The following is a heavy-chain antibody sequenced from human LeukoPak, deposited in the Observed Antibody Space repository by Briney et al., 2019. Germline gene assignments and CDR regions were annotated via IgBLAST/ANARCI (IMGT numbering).Heavy chain of an antibody. CDR3: ARLPSAMVRGVIIGDYYMDV. CDR2: ITGDGITT. V-gene: IGHV3-23*01. J-gene: IGHJ6*03. CDR1: GFTFTTNA. D-gene: IGHD3-10*01. Sequence: PGGSLRLSCAASGFTFTTNAMTWVRQAPGKGLECVSAITGDGITTYYADSVKGRFTISRDNAKNSLFLQLNSLRAEDTAVYYCARLPSAMVRGVIIGDYYMDVWGKGTTVTISS.